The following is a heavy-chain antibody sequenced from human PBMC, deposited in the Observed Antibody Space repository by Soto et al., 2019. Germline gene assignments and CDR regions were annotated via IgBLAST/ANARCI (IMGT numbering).Heavy chain of an antibody. CDR3: ARHLGNGGKNPWAIHDAFDI. Sequence: PGESLKISCKGSGYSFTSYWIGWVRQMPGKXLEWMGIIYPGDSGTRYSPSFQGQVTISADKSISTAYLQWSSLKASDTAMYYCARHLGNGGKNPWAIHDAFDIWGQGSMVTVSS. D-gene: IGHD2-8*01. V-gene: IGHV5-51*01. CDR2: IYPGDSGT. CDR1: GYSFTSYW. J-gene: IGHJ3*02.